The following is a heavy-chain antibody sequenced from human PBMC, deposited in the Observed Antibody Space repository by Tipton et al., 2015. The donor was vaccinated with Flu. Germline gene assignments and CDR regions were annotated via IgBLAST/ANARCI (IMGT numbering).Heavy chain of an antibody. Sequence: TQSLTCTVSGGSISSSSYYWGWIRQPPGKGLEWIGSIYYSGSTYYNPSLKSRVTISVDTSKNQFSLKLSSVTAADTAVYYCARSSVVPARIAAGTHFDYWGQGTLVTVSS. CDR2: IYYSGST. D-gene: IGHD6-13*01. J-gene: IGHJ4*02. CDR3: ARSSVVPARIAAGTHFDY. V-gene: IGHV4-39*01. CDR1: GGSISSSSYY.